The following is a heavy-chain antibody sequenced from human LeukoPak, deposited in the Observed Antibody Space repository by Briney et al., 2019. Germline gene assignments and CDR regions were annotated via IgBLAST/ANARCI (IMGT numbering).Heavy chain of an antibody. CDR3: AREDIAAAGTGYDY. CDR1: GYTFTGYY. J-gene: IGHJ4*02. CDR2: INPNSGGT. V-gene: IGHV1-2*02. D-gene: IGHD6-13*01. Sequence: ASVKVSSKASGYTFTGYYMHWVRQAPGQGLEWMGWINPNSGGTNYAQKFQGRVTMTRDTSISTAYMELSRLRSDDTAVYYCAREDIAAAGTGYDYWGQGTLVTVSS.